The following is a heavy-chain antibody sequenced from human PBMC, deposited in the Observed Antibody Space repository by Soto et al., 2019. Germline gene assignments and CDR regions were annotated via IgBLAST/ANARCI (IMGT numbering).Heavy chain of an antibody. J-gene: IGHJ3*02. V-gene: IGHV4-59*12. CDR3: AREMVYSSSWQDAFDI. D-gene: IGHD6-13*01. Sequence: PSETLSLTCTVSGGSISSYYWSWIRQPPGKGLEWIGYIYYSGSTNYNPSLKSRVTISVDTSKNQFSLKLSSVTAADTAVYYCAREMVYSSSWQDAFDIWGQGTRVTVSS. CDR1: GGSISSYY. CDR2: IYYSGST.